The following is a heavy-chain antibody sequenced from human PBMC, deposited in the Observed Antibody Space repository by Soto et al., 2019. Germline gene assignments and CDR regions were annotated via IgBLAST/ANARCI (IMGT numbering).Heavy chain of an antibody. Sequence: SVKVSCKTFGYSYIIDGIGWRRMEKGQGLEWMGWISVKNGNTNYAQRFLGRVTMTTDTSTSTAYMELRSLRSDDTAVYYCARLWQGYDILTGYYPDGFDIWGQGTMVTVSS. CDR1: GYSYIIDG. V-gene: IGHV1-18*01. J-gene: IGHJ3*02. CDR3: ARLWQGYDILTGYYPDGFDI. CDR2: ISVKNGNT. D-gene: IGHD3-9*01.